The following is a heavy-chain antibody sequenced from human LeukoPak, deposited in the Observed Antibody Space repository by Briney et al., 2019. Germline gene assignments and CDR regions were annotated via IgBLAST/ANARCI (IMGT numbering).Heavy chain of an antibody. CDR3: AKAVVTAFDY. CDR1: GFTFSYYS. J-gene: IGHJ4*02. D-gene: IGHD2-21*02. V-gene: IGHV3-48*02. Sequence: AGGSLRLSCAASGFTFSYYSMNWVRQAPGKGLEWVSYISDSSNIYYADSVKGRFTISRDNAKNSLYLQMNSLRDEDTAVYYRAKAVVTAFDYWGQGTLVTVSS. CDR2: ISDSSNI.